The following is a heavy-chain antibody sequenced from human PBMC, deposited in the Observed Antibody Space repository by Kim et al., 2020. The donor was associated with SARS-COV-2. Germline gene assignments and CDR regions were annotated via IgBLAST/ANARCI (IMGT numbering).Heavy chain of an antibody. CDR2: ISYDGSNK. V-gene: IGHV3-30*18. D-gene: IGHD3-16*01. CDR3: AKDMRLGDDAYYYYVMDV. Sequence: GGSLRLSCAASGFTFSSYGMHWVRQAPGKGLEWVAVISYDGSNKYYADSVKGRFTISRDNSKNTLYLQMNSLRAEDTAVYYCAKDMRLGDDAYYYYVMDVWGQGTTVTVSS. CDR1: GFTFSSYG. J-gene: IGHJ6*02.